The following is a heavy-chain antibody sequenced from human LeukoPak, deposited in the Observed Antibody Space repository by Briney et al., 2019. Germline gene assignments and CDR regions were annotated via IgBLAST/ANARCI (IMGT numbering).Heavy chain of an antibody. J-gene: IGHJ3*02. V-gene: IGHV4-39*01. CDR1: GGSISSSSYY. CDR2: IYYSGST. D-gene: IGHD1-14*01. CDR3: ASMHPLPPEHRGDAFDI. Sequence: PSETLSLTCTVSGGSISSSSYYWGWIRQPPGKGLEWIGSIYYSGSTYYNPSLKSRVTISVDTSKNQFSLKLSSVTAADTAVYYCASMHPLPPEHRGDAFDIWGQGTMVTVSS.